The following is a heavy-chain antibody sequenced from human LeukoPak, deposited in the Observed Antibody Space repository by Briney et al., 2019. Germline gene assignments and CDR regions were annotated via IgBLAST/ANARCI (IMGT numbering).Heavy chain of an antibody. D-gene: IGHD3-10*01. CDR2: VSYSGNT. V-gene: IGHV4-59*11. J-gene: IGHJ4*02. Sequence: SETLSLTCTVPGGSISGHYWSWIRQPPGKGLEWIGFVSYSGNTNYNPSLNGRVTISLDTSKSQFSLSLNSVTAADTAVYFCAKRGVVIRFILVGFHKEAYYFDSWGQGALVTVSS. CDR3: AKRGVVIRFILVGFHKEAYYFDS. CDR1: GGSISGHY.